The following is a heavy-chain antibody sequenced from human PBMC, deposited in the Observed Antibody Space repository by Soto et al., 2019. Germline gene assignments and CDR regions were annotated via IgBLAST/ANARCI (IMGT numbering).Heavy chain of an antibody. CDR1: GGSISRSSYY. D-gene: IGHD3-22*01. CDR2: IYYSGNT. V-gene: IGHV4-39*01. Sequence: SETLSLTCTVSGGSISRSSYYWGWIRQPPGKGLEWIGSIYYSGNTYYNPSLKSRVTISVDTSKNQFSLKLSSVTAADTAVYYCARLKGYYDSSGYYFDFWGQGTLVTVSS. J-gene: IGHJ4*02. CDR3: ARLKGYYDSSGYYFDF.